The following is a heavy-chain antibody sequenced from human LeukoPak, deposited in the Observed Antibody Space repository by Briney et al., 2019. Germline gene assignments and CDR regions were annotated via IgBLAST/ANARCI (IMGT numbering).Heavy chain of an antibody. Sequence: SEALSLTCTVSGGSISTSNYYWGWIRQPPGKGLEWIGNIFYSGSTYYGPSLKSRLTISLDTSRNQFSLKLNSVTAADTAVYYCARGSYYYDSSGYYYDYWGQGTLVTVSS. CDR3: ARGSYYYDSSGYYYDY. D-gene: IGHD3-22*01. CDR1: GGSISTSNYY. J-gene: IGHJ4*02. CDR2: IFYSGST. V-gene: IGHV4-39*07.